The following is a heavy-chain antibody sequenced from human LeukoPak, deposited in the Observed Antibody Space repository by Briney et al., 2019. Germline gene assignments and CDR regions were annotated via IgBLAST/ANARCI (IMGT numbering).Heavy chain of an antibody. D-gene: IGHD1-1*01. CDR3: AREDATGTTSIGAFDY. CDR1: GGSVSDYY. CDR2: IYYSGST. J-gene: IGHJ4*02. Sequence: SETLSLTCTVSGGSVSDYYWSWIRQSPGKGLEWIGYIYYSGSTNYNPSLKSRVTISVDTSKNQFSLKLSSVTAADTAVYYCAREDATGTTSIGAFDYWGQGTLVTVSS. V-gene: IGHV4-59*02.